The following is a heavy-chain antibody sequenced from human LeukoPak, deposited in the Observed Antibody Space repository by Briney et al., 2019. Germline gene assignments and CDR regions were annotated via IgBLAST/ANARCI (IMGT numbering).Heavy chain of an antibody. CDR3: ARASSDSGWYST. CDR1: GFTFSSYD. CDR2: IGTAGDT. V-gene: IGHV3-13*01. J-gene: IGHJ4*02. Sequence: GGSLRLSCAASGFTFSSYDMHWVRHATGKGLEWVSAIGTAGDTYYPGSVKGRFTISRENAKNSLYLQMNSLRAEDTAVYYCARASSDSGWYSTWGQGTLVTVSS. D-gene: IGHD6-19*01.